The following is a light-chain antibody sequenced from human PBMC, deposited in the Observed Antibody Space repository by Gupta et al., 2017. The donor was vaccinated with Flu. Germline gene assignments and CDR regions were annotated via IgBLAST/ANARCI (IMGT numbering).Light chain of an antibody. J-gene: IGLJ3*02. CDR1: TSNTGSNT. CDR3: ATWDDSRNGWV. CDR2: NND. Sequence: RVTISCSGSTSNTGSNTVNWYQQVPGTAPNLLIYNNDQRPSGVPDRFSGSKSGTSASLAISGLQSGDEGDYYCATWDDSRNGWVFGGGAKLTVL. V-gene: IGLV1-44*01.